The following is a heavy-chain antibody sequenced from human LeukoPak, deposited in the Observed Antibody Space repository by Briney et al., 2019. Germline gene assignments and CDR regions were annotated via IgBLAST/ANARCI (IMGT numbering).Heavy chain of an antibody. CDR3: ARRKAKTPNYFDY. Sequence: PSETLSLTCTVSGDFINDYYWTWIRQPPGKGLEGIGYIYYSGNTNYNPSLKSRVTISLDTSKNQFSLKLTSVTAADTAMYYCARRKAKTPNYFDYWGQGALVTVSS. J-gene: IGHJ4*02. V-gene: IGHV4-59*08. CDR1: GDFINDYY. CDR2: IYYSGNT.